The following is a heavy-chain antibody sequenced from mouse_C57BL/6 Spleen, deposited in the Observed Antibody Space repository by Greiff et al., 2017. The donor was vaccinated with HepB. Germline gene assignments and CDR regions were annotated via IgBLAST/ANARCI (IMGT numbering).Heavy chain of an antibody. V-gene: IGHV1-22*01. Sequence: EVQLQQSGPELVKPGASVKMSCKASGYTFTDYNMHWVKQSHGKSLEWIGYINPNNGGTSYNQKFKGKATLTVNKSSSTAYMELRSLTSEDSAVYYCARIYYGSSYTNWYFDVWGTGTTVTVSS. D-gene: IGHD1-1*01. CDR3: ARIYYGSSYTNWYFDV. CDR2: INPNNGGT. J-gene: IGHJ1*03. CDR1: GYTFTDYN.